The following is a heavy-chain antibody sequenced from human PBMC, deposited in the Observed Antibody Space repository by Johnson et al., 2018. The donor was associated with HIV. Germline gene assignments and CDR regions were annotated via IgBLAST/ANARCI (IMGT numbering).Heavy chain of an antibody. CDR1: GFTFSNAW. Sequence: QVQLVESGGGLVKPGGSLRLSCAASGFTFSNAWMSWVRQAPGKGLELVSYISSSGSTIYYVDSVKGRFTISRDNAKNSLYLQMNSLRGEDTAVYYCARATLGADDAFDIWGQGTMVTVSS. CDR3: ARATLGADDAFDI. V-gene: IGHV3-11*04. J-gene: IGHJ3*02. CDR2: ISSSGSTI. D-gene: IGHD1-26*01.